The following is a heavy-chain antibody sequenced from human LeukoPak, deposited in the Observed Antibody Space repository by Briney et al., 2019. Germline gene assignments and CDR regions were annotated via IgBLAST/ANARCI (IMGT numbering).Heavy chain of an antibody. D-gene: IGHD3-22*01. J-gene: IGHJ3*02. CDR1: GFIVSSIY. CDR2: ISGSGGST. CDR3: AKALLRVVVIDAFDI. Sequence: GGSLRLSCAASGFIVSSIYMSWVRQAPGKGLEWVSAISGSGGSTYYADSVKGRFTISRDNSKNTLYLQMNSLRAEDTAVYYCAKALLRVVVIDAFDIWGQGTMVTVSS. V-gene: IGHV3-23*01.